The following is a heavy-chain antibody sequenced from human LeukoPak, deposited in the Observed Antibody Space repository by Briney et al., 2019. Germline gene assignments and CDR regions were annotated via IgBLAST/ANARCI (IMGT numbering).Heavy chain of an antibody. J-gene: IGHJ4*02. CDR1: GGTFSSYA. V-gene: IGHV1-69*13. CDR2: IIPIFGTA. Sequence: ASVKVSCKASGGTFSSYAISWVRQAPGQGLEWMGWIIPIFGTANYAQKFQGRVTITADESTSTAYMELSSLRSEDTAVYYCAREAGSSGYDLPFDYWGQGTLVTVSS. CDR3: AREAGSSGYDLPFDY. D-gene: IGHD5-12*01.